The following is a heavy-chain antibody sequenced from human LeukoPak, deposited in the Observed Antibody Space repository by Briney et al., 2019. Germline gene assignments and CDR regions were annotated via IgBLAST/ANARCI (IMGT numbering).Heavy chain of an antibody. CDR1: GDSVSSNSAA. J-gene: IGHJ4*02. CDR2: TYYRSKWYN. CDR3: AREGYNYYDSSGPYYFDY. V-gene: IGHV6-1*01. Sequence: SQTLSLTCATSGDSVSSNSAAWNWIRQSPSRGLEWLGRTYYRSKWYNDYAVSMKSRITINPDTSKNQFSLQLNSVTPEDTAVYYCAREGYNYYDSSGPYYFDYWGEGTLVTVSS. D-gene: IGHD3-22*01.